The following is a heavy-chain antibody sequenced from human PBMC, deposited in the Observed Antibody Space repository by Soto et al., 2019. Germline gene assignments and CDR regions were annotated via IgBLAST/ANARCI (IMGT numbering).Heavy chain of an antibody. CDR2: IGTAGDT. CDR1: GFTFSNYD. D-gene: IGHD3-3*01. Sequence: EVQLVGSGGGLVQPGGSLRLSCAASGFTFSNYDMHWVRQSTGKGLEWVSVIGTAGDTYYPGSVKGRFTISRENAKNSLYLQMNSLRAGDTAVYYCARGAIFGGYYYYGMDIWGQGTTVTVSS. CDR3: ARGAIFGGYYYYGMDI. J-gene: IGHJ6*02. V-gene: IGHV3-13*01.